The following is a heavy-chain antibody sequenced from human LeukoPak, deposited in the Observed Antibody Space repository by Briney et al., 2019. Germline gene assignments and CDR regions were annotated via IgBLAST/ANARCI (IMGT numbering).Heavy chain of an antibody. CDR1: GGTFSSYT. D-gene: IGHD3-22*01. Sequence: ASVKVSCKASGGTFSSYTISWVRHAPGQGLEWMGRIIPILGIANYAQKFQGRVTITADKSTSTAYMELSSLRSEDTAVYYCARDLGYYDSSGYHGYWGQGTLVTVSS. V-gene: IGHV1-69*04. CDR3: ARDLGYYDSSGYHGY. CDR2: IIPILGIA. J-gene: IGHJ4*02.